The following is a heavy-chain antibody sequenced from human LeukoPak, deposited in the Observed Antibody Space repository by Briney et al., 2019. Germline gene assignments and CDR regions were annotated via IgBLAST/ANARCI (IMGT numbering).Heavy chain of an antibody. V-gene: IGHV3-53*01. Sequence: GGSLRLSCAASGFTVSSNYMSWVRQAPGKGLGWVSVIYRGGSTYYASSVKGRFTISRDNSKNTLYLQMNSLRAEDTAVYYCARGREDYYDSSGYYVLFDYWGQGTLVTVSS. CDR1: GFTVSSNY. CDR2: IYRGGST. D-gene: IGHD3-22*01. CDR3: ARGREDYYDSSGYYVLFDY. J-gene: IGHJ4*02.